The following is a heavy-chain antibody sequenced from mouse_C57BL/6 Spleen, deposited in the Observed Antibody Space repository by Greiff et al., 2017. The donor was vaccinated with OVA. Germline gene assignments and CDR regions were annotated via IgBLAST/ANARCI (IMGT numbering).Heavy chain of an antibody. Sequence: QVQLQQPGAELVRPGTSVKLSCKASGYTFTSYWMHWVKQRPGQGLEWIGVIDPSDSYTNYNQKFKGKATLTVDTSSSTAYMQLSSLTSEDSAVYYCARSEGSSHYAMDYWGQGTSVTVSS. CDR2: IDPSDSYT. J-gene: IGHJ4*01. V-gene: IGHV1-59*01. CDR3: ARSEGSSHYAMDY. CDR1: GYTFTSYW. D-gene: IGHD1-1*01.